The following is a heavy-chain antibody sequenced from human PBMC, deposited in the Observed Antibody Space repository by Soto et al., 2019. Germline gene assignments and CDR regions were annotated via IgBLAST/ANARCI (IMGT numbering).Heavy chain of an antibody. J-gene: IGHJ4*02. V-gene: IGHV4-34*01. CDR3: ARDLQWLARFDY. Sequence: PSETLSLTCAVYGGSFSGYYWSWIRQPPGKGLEWIGEINHSGSTNYNPPLKSRVTISVDTSKNQFSLKLSSVTAADTAVYYCARDLQWLARFDYWGQGTLVTVSS. D-gene: IGHD6-19*01. CDR2: INHSGST. CDR1: GGSFSGYY.